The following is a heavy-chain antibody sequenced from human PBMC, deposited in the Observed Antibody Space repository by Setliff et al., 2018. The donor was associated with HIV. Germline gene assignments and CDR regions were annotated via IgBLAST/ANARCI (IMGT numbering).Heavy chain of an antibody. V-gene: IGHV3-48*04. CDR2: IGRSSTSSI. CDR1: EFTFSSHA. CDR3: ARDWGGSAFYGMDV. Sequence: PGGSLRLSCAASEFTFSSHAMFWVRQAPGRGLEWISYIGRSSTSSIYYADSVKGRFTISRDNAKNSLYLQMKSLRAEDTAVYYCARDWGGSAFYGMDVWGQGTTVTVSS. D-gene: IGHD3-10*01. J-gene: IGHJ6*02.